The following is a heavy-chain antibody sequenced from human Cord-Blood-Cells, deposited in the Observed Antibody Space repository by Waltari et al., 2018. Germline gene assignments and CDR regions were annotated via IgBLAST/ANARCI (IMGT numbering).Heavy chain of an antibody. CDR2: IYCDDDK. CDR1: GFSLSPSGVG. J-gene: IGHJ4*02. Sequence: QITLKESGPTLVKPTQTLTLTCTFSGFSLSPSGVGVDWIRQPPGKGLEWLGLIYCDDDKRYSPSLKSRLTITKDTSNNQVVLTMTSMDQVDTATYYCAQRLVLGIAAAGTFDYWGQGTLVTVSS. CDR3: AQRLVLGIAAAGTFDY. D-gene: IGHD6-13*01. V-gene: IGHV2-5*02.